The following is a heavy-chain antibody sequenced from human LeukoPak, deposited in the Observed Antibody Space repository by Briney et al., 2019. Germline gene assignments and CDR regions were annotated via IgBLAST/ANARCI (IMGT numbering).Heavy chain of an antibody. V-gene: IGHV4-59*01. J-gene: IGHJ2*01. CDR2: IYYSGST. Sequence: KPSETLSLTCTVSGRSISNYYWSWIRQPPGKGREWIGYIYYSGSTSYNPPLKSRVTISVDTSKNQFSLKLNSVTAADTAVYYCARGPAPWYFDLWGRGTLVTVSS. D-gene: IGHD2-2*01. CDR1: GRSISNYY. CDR3: ARGPAPWYFDL.